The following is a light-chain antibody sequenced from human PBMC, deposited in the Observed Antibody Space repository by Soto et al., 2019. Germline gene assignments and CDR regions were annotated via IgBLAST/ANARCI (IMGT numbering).Light chain of an antibody. V-gene: IGLV1-47*01. Sequence: QSVLTQPPSASGTPGQRVTMSCSGSRSNIGNNFVSWYQQVPGMAPKLLIYRNDQRPSGVPDRFSGSKSAPSASLAITGIRSEDEADYVCSTWDDTRTTLVVGRGTKLTV. CDR3: STWDDTRTTLV. J-gene: IGLJ3*02. CDR1: RSNIGNNF. CDR2: RND.